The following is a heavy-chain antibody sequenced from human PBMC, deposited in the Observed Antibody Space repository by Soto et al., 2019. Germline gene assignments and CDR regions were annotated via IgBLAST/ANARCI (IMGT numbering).Heavy chain of an antibody. V-gene: IGHV3-23*01. J-gene: IGHJ4*02. CDR3: AKTTGLIYPFDY. CDR1: GFTFSSYA. CDR2: ISGSGDKT. D-gene: IGHD4-17*01. Sequence: EVQLLESGGGLVQPGGSLRLSCAASGFTFSSYAMSWVRQAPGKGLEWVSAISGSGDKTNYADSVKGRFTISRDNSKNTLYLQMNSLSAEDTALYYCAKTTGLIYPFDYWGQGTLVTVAS.